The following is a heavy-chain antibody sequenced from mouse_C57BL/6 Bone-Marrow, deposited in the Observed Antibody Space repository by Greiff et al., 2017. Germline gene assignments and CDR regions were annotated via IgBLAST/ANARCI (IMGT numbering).Heavy chain of an antibody. V-gene: IGHV1-64*01. J-gene: IGHJ4*01. CDR1: GYTFTSYW. CDR2: IHPNSGST. D-gene: IGHD1-1*01. CDR3: ARGTVVAYYYARDY. Sequence: QVQLQQPGAELVKPGASVKLSCKASGYTFTSYWMHWVKQRPGQGLEWIGMIHPNSGSTNYNEKFKSKATLTVDKSSSTAYMQLSSLTSEDSAVYYCARGTVVAYYYARDYWGQGTSVTVSS.